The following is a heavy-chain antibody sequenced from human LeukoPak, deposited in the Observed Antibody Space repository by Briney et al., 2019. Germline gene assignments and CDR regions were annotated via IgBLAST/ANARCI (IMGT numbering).Heavy chain of an antibody. J-gene: IGHJ3*02. Sequence: SVKVSCKACVGTFRRYAISWVRQAPGQGLEWMGGIIPIFGTANYAQKFQGRVTITTDESTSTAYMELSSLRSEDTAVYYCAREKYYYDSSSYYYNAFDIWGQGTMVTVSS. CDR2: IIPIFGTA. CDR1: VGTFRRYA. V-gene: IGHV1-69*05. CDR3: AREKYYYDSSSYYYNAFDI. D-gene: IGHD3-22*01.